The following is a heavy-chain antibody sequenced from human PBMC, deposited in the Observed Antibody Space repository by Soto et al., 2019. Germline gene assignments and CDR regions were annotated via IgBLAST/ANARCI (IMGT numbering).Heavy chain of an antibody. CDR3: AREGYSSSWYPLDYFDY. J-gene: IGHJ4*02. D-gene: IGHD6-13*01. CDR2: IWYDGSNK. V-gene: IGHV3-33*01. Sequence: QVQLVESGGGVVQPGRSLRLSCAASGFTFSSYGMHWVRQAPGKGLEWVAVIWYDGSNKYYADSVKGRFTISRDNSKNTLYLQMNSLRSEDTALYYCAREGYSSSWYPLDYFDYWGQGTLVTVSS. CDR1: GFTFSSYG.